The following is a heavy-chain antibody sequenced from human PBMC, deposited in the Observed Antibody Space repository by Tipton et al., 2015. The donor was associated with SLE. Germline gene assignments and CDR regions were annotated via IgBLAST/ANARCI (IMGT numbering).Heavy chain of an antibody. Sequence: SLRLSCAASGFTFSNYAMSWVRQAPGKGLEWVSAISGSGGSTYYADSVKGRCTISRDNAKKSLYLKMNSLRAEDTVVYYCARVGTMVQGVIIPFDCRGQGTLVTVAS. D-gene: IGHD3-10*01. CDR2: ISGSGGST. V-gene: IGHV3-23*01. CDR1: GFTFSNYA. J-gene: IGHJ4*02. CDR3: ARVGTMVQGVIIPFDC.